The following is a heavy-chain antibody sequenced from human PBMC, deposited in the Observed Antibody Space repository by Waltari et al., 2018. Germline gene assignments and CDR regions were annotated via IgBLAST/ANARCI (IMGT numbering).Heavy chain of an antibody. V-gene: IGHV3-7*01. CDR2: INQDGSVK. CDR1: GFTFRTDW. D-gene: IGHD2-15*01. Sequence: EAHLVESGGGLVQPGESLRLSCAASGFTFRTDWMTWVRQTPGKGLEFVANINQDGSVKSYVDSVKGRLTIARDNAKNSLYLQMNSLGVEDTAVYYCARDPGSSAFDVWGQGTMVTVSS. J-gene: IGHJ3*01. CDR3: ARDPGSSAFDV.